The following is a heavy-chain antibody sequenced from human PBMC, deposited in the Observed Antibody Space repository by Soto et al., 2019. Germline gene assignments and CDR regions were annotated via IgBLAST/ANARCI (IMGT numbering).Heavy chain of an antibody. J-gene: IGHJ3*02. V-gene: IGHV3-23*01. CDR3: ARRAIGSSRAFDI. D-gene: IGHD3-10*01. CDR1: GFAFSSHP. Sequence: LRLSCAASGFAFSSHPMSWVRQAPEKGLEWASGISDSGGLTYNADSVKGRFTISRDNSKNTLYLQMNSLRAEDTAVYYCARRAIGSSRAFDIWGQGTMVTVSS. CDR2: ISDSGGLT.